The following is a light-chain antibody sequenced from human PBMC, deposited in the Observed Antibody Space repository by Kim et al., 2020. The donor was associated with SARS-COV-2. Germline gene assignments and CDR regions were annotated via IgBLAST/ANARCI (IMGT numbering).Light chain of an antibody. V-gene: IGKV3D-7*01. J-gene: IGKJ1*01. Sequence: PGERVTLSCRASQSVSSSYLTWYQQKPGQAPRLLIYGSSTIATGIPARFSGSGSGTDFTLTISSLQPEDFAVYYCQQDYNLPTFGQGTKVDI. CDR2: GSS. CDR3: QQDYNLPT. CDR1: QSVSSSY.